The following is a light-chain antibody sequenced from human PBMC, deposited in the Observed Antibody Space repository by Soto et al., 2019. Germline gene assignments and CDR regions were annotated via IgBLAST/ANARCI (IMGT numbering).Light chain of an antibody. CDR1: QGISSF. V-gene: IGKV1-9*01. CDR3: QQVKSYPLN. J-gene: IGKJ4*01. Sequence: DIPLTQSPSFLSASVGDRVTITCRASQGISSFLAWYQQKPGKAPNFLIYAASTLQSGVPSRFSRSGSGTEFTLTISSLQPEDFATYYCQQVKSYPLNFGGGTKVEIK. CDR2: AAS.